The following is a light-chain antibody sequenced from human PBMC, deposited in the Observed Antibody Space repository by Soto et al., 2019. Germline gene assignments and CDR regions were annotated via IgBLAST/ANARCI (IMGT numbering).Light chain of an antibody. CDR3: HQYDDWPPGGT. CDR2: GAS. Sequence: EIVMTQSPATLSVSPGERATLSCRASQSVDTDLAWYQQKPGQAPRLLIYGASTRATGIPARFSGSGSGTDFTLTISSLQSEDFAVYYCHQYDDWPPGGTFGPGTKVEIK. V-gene: IGKV3-15*01. J-gene: IGKJ1*01. CDR1: QSVDTD.